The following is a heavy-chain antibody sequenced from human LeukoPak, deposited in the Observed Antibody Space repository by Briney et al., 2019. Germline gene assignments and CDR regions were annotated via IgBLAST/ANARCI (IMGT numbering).Heavy chain of an antibody. J-gene: IGHJ4*02. Sequence: SGPTLVNPTQTLTLTCTLSGFSLSTSGVGVGWIRQPPGKALEWLALIYWNDDKRYSPSLKSRLTITKDTSKNQVVLTMTNMDPVDTATYYCAHVWVMVYADVAFDYWGQGTLVTVSS. V-gene: IGHV2-5*01. CDR1: GFSLSTSGVG. CDR2: IYWNDDK. CDR3: AHVWVMVYADVAFDY. D-gene: IGHD2-8*01.